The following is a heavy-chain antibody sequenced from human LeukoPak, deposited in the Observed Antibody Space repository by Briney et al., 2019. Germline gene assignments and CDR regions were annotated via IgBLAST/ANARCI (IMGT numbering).Heavy chain of an antibody. Sequence: SQTLSLTCTASGGSISSGGYYWSWIRQHPGKGLEWIGCIYYSGSTNYNPSLKSRVTISVDTSKNQFSLKLSSVTAADTAVYYCARVVPAVNAIGDWGQGTLVTVSS. V-gene: IGHV4-31*03. CDR1: GGSISSGGYY. CDR2: IYYSGST. D-gene: IGHD2-2*01. CDR3: ARVVPAVNAIGD. J-gene: IGHJ4*02.